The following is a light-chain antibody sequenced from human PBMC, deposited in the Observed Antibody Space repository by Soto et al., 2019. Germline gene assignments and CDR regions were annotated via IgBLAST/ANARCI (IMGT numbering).Light chain of an antibody. CDR2: KAS. CDR1: PWISPC. CDR3: QQYKTYART. J-gene: IGKJ2*01. Sequence: DIQMPQSPSTLSASVGDRVTITCRASPWISPCLAWYQQKPGKAPKILIYKASSLESGVHSRFSGSDSGTEFSLTISSLQSDDFATYFCQQYKTYARTCGQGTKLDIK. V-gene: IGKV1-5*03.